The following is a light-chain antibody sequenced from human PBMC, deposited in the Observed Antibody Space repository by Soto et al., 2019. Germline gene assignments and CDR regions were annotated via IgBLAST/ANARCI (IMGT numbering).Light chain of an antibody. J-gene: IGLJ2*01. CDR2: EGS. V-gene: IGLV2-23*03. Sequence: QSVLTQPASVSGSPGQSITISCTGTSSDVGSYNLVSWYQQHPGKAPKLMIYEGSKRPSGVSNRFSGSKSGNTASLTISGLQAEDEADYYCCSYAGSSTFVVFGRGTKLTVL. CDR1: SSDVGSYNL. CDR3: CSYAGSSTFVV.